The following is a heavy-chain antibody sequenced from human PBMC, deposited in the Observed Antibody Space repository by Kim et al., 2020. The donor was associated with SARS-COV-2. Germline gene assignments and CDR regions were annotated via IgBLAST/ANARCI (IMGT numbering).Heavy chain of an antibody. CDR2: IYHSGST. D-gene: IGHD2-15*01. CDR3: ARADIVVVVAAIRNYYYYGMDV. J-gene: IGHJ6*02. V-gene: IGHV4-4*02. CDR1: GGSISSSNW. Sequence: SETLSLTCAVSGGSISSSNWWSWVRQPPGKGLEWIGEIYHSGSTNYNPSLKSRVTISVDKSKNQFSLKLSSVTAADTAVYYCARADIVVVVAAIRNYYYYGMDVWGQGTTVTVSS.